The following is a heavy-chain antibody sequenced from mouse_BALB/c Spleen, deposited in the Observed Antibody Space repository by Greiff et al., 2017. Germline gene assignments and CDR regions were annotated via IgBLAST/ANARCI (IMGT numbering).Heavy chain of an antibody. CDR3: ARGLTAWFAY. CDR2: ISYSGST. Sequence: EVKLMESGPGLVKPSQSLSLTCTVTGYSITSDYAWNWIRQFPGNKLELMGYISYSGSTSYNPSLKSRISITRDTSKNQFFLQLNSVTTEDTATYYCARGLTAWFAYWGQGTLVTVSA. V-gene: IGHV3-2*02. J-gene: IGHJ3*01. D-gene: IGHD4-1*01. CDR1: GYSITSDYA.